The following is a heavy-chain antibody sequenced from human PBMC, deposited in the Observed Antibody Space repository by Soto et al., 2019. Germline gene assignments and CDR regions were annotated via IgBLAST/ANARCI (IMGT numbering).Heavy chain of an antibody. V-gene: IGHV3-33*01. CDR3: ARGDANPDNGFDY. CDR2: ILNDASGH. Sequence: QVQLVESGGGVVQPGTSLRLSCAASGFTFSRHGMHWVRQTPGKGLEWLAVILNDASGHWYADSVKGRFTISRDNFEYTLALQMNGLRLEDTAMYYWARGDANPDNGFDYWGQGNLVTVSS. CDR1: GFTFSRHG. J-gene: IGHJ4*02. D-gene: IGHD1-1*01.